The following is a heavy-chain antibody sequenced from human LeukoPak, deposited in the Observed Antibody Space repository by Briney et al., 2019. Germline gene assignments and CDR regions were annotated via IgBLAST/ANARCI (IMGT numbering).Heavy chain of an antibody. CDR2: IRSKANSYAT. D-gene: IGHD1-1*01. Sequence: GSLKLSCAASGFTFSGSAMHWVRQASGKGLEWVGRIRSKANSYATAYAASVKGRFTISRDDSKNTAYLQMNSLKTEDTAVYYCTRMVQFGYYYYYMDVWGKGTTVTISS. CDR1: GFTFSGSA. CDR3: TRMVQFGYYYYYMDV. V-gene: IGHV3-73*01. J-gene: IGHJ6*03.